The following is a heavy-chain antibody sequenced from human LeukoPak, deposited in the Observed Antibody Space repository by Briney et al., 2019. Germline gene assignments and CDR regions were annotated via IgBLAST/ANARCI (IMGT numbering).Heavy chain of an antibody. Sequence: ASVKVSCKASGYTFTGYYMHWLRQAPGQGLEWMGWINPNSGGTNYAQKFQGRVTMTRDTSISTAYMELSRLRSDDTAVYYCARDGYNLPPYYFDYWGQGTLVTVSS. V-gene: IGHV1-2*02. CDR1: GYTFTGYY. CDR2: INPNSGGT. J-gene: IGHJ4*02. D-gene: IGHD5-24*01. CDR3: ARDGYNLPPYYFDY.